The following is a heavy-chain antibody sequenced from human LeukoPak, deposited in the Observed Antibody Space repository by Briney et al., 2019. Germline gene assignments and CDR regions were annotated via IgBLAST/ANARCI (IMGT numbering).Heavy chain of an antibody. Sequence: PGGSLRLSCAASGFTFYDYTMHWVRQAPGKGREGVFHISWDGGSTYYADSVKGRFTISRDNSKNSLYLQMNSLRTEDTALYYCARAAAGSLYSYYMDVWGKGTTLTIPS. CDR1: GFTFYDYT. V-gene: IGHV3-43*01. CDR2: ISWDGGST. D-gene: IGHD6-13*01. CDR3: ARAAAGSLYSYYMDV. J-gene: IGHJ6*03.